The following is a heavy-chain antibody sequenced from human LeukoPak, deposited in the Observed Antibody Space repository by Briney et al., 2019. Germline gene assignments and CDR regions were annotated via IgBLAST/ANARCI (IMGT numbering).Heavy chain of an antibody. CDR3: ANGFEVDYDYVWGVPTPGYYFDY. CDR1: GGSISSYY. Sequence: SETLSLTCTVSGGSISSYYWSWIRQPPGKGLEWIGYIYYSGSTNYNPSLKSRVTISVDTSKNQFSLKLSSVTAADTAVYYCANGFEVDYDYVWGVPTPGYYFDYWGQGTLVTVSS. D-gene: IGHD3-16*01. J-gene: IGHJ4*02. CDR2: IYYSGST. V-gene: IGHV4-59*01.